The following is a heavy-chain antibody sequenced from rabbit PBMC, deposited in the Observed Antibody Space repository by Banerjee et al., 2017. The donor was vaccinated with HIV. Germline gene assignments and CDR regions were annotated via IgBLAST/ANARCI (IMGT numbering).Heavy chain of an antibody. Sequence: QEQLKESGGDLVKPEGSLTLTCTASGFSFSSSYLIRWVRQAPGKGLEWIGCIYAGSSGSTYYASWAKGRFTISKTSSTTVTLQMTSLTAADTATYFCARGAGIHYADLWGQGTLVTVS. CDR1: GFSFSSSYL. J-gene: IGHJ6*01. V-gene: IGHV1S45*01. CDR3: ARGAGIHYADL. D-gene: IGHD4-2*01. CDR2: IYAGSSGST.